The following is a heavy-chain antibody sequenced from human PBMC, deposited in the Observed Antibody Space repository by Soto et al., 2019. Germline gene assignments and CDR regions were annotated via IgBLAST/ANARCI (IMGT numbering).Heavy chain of an antibody. Sequence: ASVKVSCKASGYTSTGYYMHWVRQPPGQGLEWMGRINPNSGGTNYAQKFQGWVTMTRDTSISTAYMELSRLRSDDTAVYYCARGVMITFGGVIVPYFAYWGQGTLVTVSS. CDR2: INPNSGGT. J-gene: IGHJ4*02. CDR3: ARGVMITFGGVIVPYFAY. CDR1: GYTSTGYY. D-gene: IGHD3-16*02. V-gene: IGHV1-2*04.